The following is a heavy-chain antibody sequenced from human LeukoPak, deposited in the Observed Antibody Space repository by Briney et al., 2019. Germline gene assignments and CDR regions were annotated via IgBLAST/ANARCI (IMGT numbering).Heavy chain of an antibody. Sequence: GGSLRLSCAASGFTFSSFSMNWVRQAPGKGLEWVSYIRTSGTNTDYTGSVKGRFTISRDNAKNSLYLQMNSLKAEDTAVYYCARMNYVSSGWGAPFDYWGQGTLVTVSS. CDR3: ARMNYVSSGWGAPFDY. J-gene: IGHJ4*02. D-gene: IGHD1-7*01. V-gene: IGHV3-48*04. CDR2: IRTSGTNT. CDR1: GFTFSSFS.